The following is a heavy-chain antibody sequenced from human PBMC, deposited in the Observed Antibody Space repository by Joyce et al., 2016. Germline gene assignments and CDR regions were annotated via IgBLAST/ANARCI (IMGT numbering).Heavy chain of an antibody. J-gene: IGHJ6*02. CDR3: ARDLVAMGYYGMDV. V-gene: IGHV3-66*02. D-gene: IGHD2-15*01. CDR2: IYSGDST. CDR1: GFTVSSNY. Sequence: EVQLVESGGGLVQPGGSLRLSCAASGFTVSSNYMSWVRQAPGKGLEWVSVIYSGDSTYYADSVNGRFTISRDNSKNTLYLQMNSLRAEDTAVYYCARDLVAMGYYGMDVWGQGTTVTVSS.